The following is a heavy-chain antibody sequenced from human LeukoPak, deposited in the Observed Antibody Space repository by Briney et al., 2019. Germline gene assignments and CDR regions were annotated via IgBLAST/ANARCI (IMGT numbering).Heavy chain of an antibody. CDR3: GRPPWGWAGTEFDY. J-gene: IGHJ4*02. D-gene: IGHD6-19*01. CDR2: IWYDGSNK. V-gene: IGHV3-33*01. CDR1: GFTFSSYG. Sequence: GRSLRLSCAASGFTFSSYGMHWVRQAPGKGLEWVAVIWYDGSNKYYADSVKGRCTIPRDNSKNTLYLQMNSLRAEDTAVYYCGRPPWGWAGTEFDYWGRGPLAPVPS.